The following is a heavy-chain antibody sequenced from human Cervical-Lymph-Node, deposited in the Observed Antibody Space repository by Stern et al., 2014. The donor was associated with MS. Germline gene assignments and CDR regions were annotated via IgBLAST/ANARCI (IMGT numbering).Heavy chain of an antibody. CDR1: GFTFSSHG. V-gene: IGHV3-48*04. CDR2: ISTSGMTR. J-gene: IGHJ5*02. D-gene: IGHD2-2*03. CDR3: AGYRGYCSDNSCYGSRFDP. Sequence: EVQLVESGGGLVSPGGSLRVSCAASGFTFSSHGMHWVRQAPGQGGEWISYISTSGMTRHHADSVKGRFAISRVNTRSALYLQMDSLRAEDTAVYYCAGYRGYCSDNSCYGSRFDPWGQGTLVAVSS.